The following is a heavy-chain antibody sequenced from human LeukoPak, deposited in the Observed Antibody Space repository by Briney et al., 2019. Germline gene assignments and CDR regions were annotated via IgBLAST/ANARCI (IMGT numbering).Heavy chain of an antibody. Sequence: GSLRLSCAASGFTFSSYPFNWVRQAPGKGLEWVANIKQDGSEKYYVDSVKGRFTISRDNAKNSLYLQMNSLRAEDTAVYYCARDKGGGSSSWYSEYYYMDVWGKGTTVTVSS. CDR2: IKQDGSEK. CDR3: ARDKGGGSSSWYSEYYYMDV. V-gene: IGHV3-7*01. J-gene: IGHJ6*03. CDR1: GFTFSSYP. D-gene: IGHD6-13*01.